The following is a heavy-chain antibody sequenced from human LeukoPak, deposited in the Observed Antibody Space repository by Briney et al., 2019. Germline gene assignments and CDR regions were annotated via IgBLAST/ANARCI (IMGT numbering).Heavy chain of an antibody. J-gene: IGHJ4*02. V-gene: IGHV3-30*02. CDR1: GFTVSSNY. CDR3: AKDQAVAGHPLDY. Sequence: GGSLRLSCAASGFTVSSNYMSWVRQAPGKGLEWVAFIRYDGNNKYYADSVKGRFTISRDNSKNMLYLQMNSLRADDTAVYYCAKDQAVAGHPLDYWGQGTLVTVSS. CDR2: IRYDGNNK. D-gene: IGHD6-19*01.